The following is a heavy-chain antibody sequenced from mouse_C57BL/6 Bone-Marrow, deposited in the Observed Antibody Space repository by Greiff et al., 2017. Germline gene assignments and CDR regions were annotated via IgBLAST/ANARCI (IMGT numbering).Heavy chain of an antibody. D-gene: IGHD1-1*01. CDR3: GRGLITTVVVPD. CDR2: IYPRSGNT. J-gene: IGHJ2*01. CDR1: GYTFTSYG. Sequence: QVQLKESGAELARPGASVKLSCKASGYTFTSYGISWVKQRTGQGLEWIGEIYPRSGNTYYNEKFKGKATLTADKSSSTAYMELRSLTSEDSAVFYGGRGLITTVVVPDWGQGTTLTVSS. V-gene: IGHV1-81*01.